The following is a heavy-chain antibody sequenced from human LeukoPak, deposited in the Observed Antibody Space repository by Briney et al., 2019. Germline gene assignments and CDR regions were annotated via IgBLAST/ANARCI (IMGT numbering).Heavy chain of an antibody. CDR2: LIPIFGPA. J-gene: IGHJ3*02. CDR1: GGTFTTYA. Sequence: SVKVSCKASGGTFTTYAISWVRQAPGQGLEWMGGLIPIFGPANYAQRFQGRVTITADKSTSTAYMELSSLRSEDTAVYYCARDSGSPYDYVWGSYRYDAFDIWGQGTMVTVSS. CDR3: ARDSGSPYDYVWGSYRYDAFDI. D-gene: IGHD3-16*02. V-gene: IGHV1-69*06.